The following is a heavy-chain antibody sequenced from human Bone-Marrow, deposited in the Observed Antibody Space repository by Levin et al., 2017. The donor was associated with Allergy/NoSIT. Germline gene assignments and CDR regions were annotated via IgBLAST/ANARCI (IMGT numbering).Heavy chain of an antibody. D-gene: IGHD4-17*01. CDR1: GGSISSSTW. CDR3: ARDPLDYGTNYGTY. J-gene: IGHJ4*02. Sequence: SETLSLTCTVSGGSISSSTWWSWVRQSPGKGLEWIGEIYHGGRTNYNPSLKSRVSMSVDKSKSQFSLKLSSVSAEDTAVYYCARDPLDYGTNYGTYWGQGTLVTVSS. V-gene: IGHV4-4*02. CDR2: IYHGGRT.